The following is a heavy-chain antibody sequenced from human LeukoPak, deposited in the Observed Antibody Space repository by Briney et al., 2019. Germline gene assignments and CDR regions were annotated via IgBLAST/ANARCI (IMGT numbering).Heavy chain of an antibody. CDR1: GFTLSSYA. CDR3: AKRGPLPDDILTGSLDY. CDR2: ISGSGGST. D-gene: IGHD3-9*01. V-gene: IGHV3-23*01. Sequence: GGSLRLSCAASGFTLSSYAMSWVRQAPGKGLEWVSAISGSGGSTYYADSVKGRFTISRDNSKNTLYLQMNSLRAEDTAVYYCAKRGPLPDDILTGSLDYWGQGTLVTVSS. J-gene: IGHJ4*02.